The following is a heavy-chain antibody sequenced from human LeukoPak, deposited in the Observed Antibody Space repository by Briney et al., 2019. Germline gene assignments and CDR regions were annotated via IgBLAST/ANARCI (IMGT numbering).Heavy chain of an antibody. V-gene: IGHV4-4*07. Sequence: PSETLSLTCTVSGGSVSSYYWSWIRQPAGKGLEWIGRIYTSGSTNYNPSLKSRVTMSVDTSKNQFSLKLSSVTAADTAVYYCARGYCSSTSCRGDWFDPWGQGTLVTVSS. CDR2: IYTSGST. J-gene: IGHJ5*02. CDR1: GGSVSSYY. D-gene: IGHD2-2*01. CDR3: ARGYCSSTSCRGDWFDP.